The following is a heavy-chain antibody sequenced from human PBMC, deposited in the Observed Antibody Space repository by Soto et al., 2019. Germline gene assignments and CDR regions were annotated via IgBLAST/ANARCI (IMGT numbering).Heavy chain of an antibody. V-gene: IGHV6-1*01. CDR2: TYFRSKWYN. J-gene: IGHJ5*02. CDR1: GDSVSSNTAS. Sequence: SQTLSLTCAISGDSVSSNTASWNWIRQSPSRGLEWLGRTYFRSKWYNDYAVSVKSRIVINPDTSNNQFSLQLNSVTPEDTAVYFCAKGDNLGPKTGYAFDPWGQGIMVTVSS. CDR3: AKGDNLGPKTGYAFDP. D-gene: IGHD5-12*01.